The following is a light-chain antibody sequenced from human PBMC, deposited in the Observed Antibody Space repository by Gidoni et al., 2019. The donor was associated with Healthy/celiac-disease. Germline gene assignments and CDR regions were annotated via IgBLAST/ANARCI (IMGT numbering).Light chain of an antibody. CDR3: QKYNSAPRT. V-gene: IGKV1-27*01. J-gene: IGKJ3*01. Sequence: DIPMPQSPSSLSASVGDRVTITCRASKGISNYLTWYQQRPGKVPKLLIYAASTLQSGVPSLFIGSGSVTDVTLTISSLQTEDVATYYCQKYNSAPRTFGPGTKVDIK. CDR2: AAS. CDR1: KGISNY.